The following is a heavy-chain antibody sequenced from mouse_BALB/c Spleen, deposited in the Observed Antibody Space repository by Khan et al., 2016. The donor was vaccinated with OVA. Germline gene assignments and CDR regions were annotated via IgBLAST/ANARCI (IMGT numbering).Heavy chain of an antibody. Sequence: EVQLQESGPGLVKPSQSLSLTCTVTGYSITSDYAWNWIRQFPGNKLEWMGFISYSGNTNYNPSLKSRISITLDTSKNQFFLQLNSGTAEDTATYYCAMVYGGDFDYWGQGTTLTVSS. V-gene: IGHV3-2*02. CDR2: ISYSGNT. D-gene: IGHD2-10*02. CDR1: GYSITSDYA. CDR3: AMVYGGDFDY. J-gene: IGHJ2*01.